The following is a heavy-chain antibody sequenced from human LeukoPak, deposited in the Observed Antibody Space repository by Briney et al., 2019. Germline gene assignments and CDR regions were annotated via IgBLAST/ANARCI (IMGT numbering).Heavy chain of an antibody. Sequence: PGGSLRLSCAASGFTFSTYWMSWVRQALGKGLEWVANMNQDGSGKYYVDSVKGRFTISRDNAKNSLYLQMNSLRAEDTAVYYCSRDPTYYLRYGYFDYWGQGALVTVSS. CDR2: MNQDGSGK. V-gene: IGHV3-7*01. J-gene: IGHJ4*02. CDR3: SRDPTYYLRYGYFDY. CDR1: GFTFSTYW. D-gene: IGHD1-26*01.